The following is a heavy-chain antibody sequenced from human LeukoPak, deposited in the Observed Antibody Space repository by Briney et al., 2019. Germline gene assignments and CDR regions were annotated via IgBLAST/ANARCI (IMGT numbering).Heavy chain of an antibody. CDR2: INQIGNT. CDR1: GGSISSYNFY. Sequence: PSETLSLTCTVSGGSISSYNFYWAWIRQSPGKGLEWIGSINQIGNTYFNPSLRSRIVISVDTSKNQFSLKLNSLVAADTAIYFCAIPPPRRSSGWYPFDFWGQGTLVTVSS. D-gene: IGHD6-13*01. V-gene: IGHV4-39*01. J-gene: IGHJ4*02. CDR3: AIPPPRRSSGWYPFDF.